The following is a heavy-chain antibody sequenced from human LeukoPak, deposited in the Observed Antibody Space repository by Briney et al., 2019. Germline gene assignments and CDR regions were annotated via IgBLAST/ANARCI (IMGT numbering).Heavy chain of an antibody. Sequence: SQTLSLTCTVSGGSISSGDYYWSWIRQPPGKGLEWIGYIYYSGSTYYNPSLKSRVTISVDTSKNQFSLKLSSVTAADTAVYYCARGDVVVVVQDYYYYGMDVWGQGTTVTVSS. D-gene: IGHD2-15*01. V-gene: IGHV4-30-4*01. CDR2: IYYSGST. J-gene: IGHJ6*02. CDR3: ARGDVVVVVQDYYYYGMDV. CDR1: GGSISSGDYY.